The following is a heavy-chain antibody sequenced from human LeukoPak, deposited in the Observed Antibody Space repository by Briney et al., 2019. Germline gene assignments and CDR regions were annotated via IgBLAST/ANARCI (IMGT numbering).Heavy chain of an antibody. CDR1: GGSISSGDSY. CDR3: ASTLRFLPYRRFDY. J-gene: IGHJ4*02. CDR2: IYYSGST. V-gene: IGHV4-30-4*08. Sequence: PSQTLSLTCTVSGGSISSGDSYWGWIRQPPGKGLEWIGYIYYSGSTYYNPSLKSRVSISVDTSKNEFSLKLSSVTAADTAVYYCASTLRFLPYRRFDYWGQGTLVTVPS. D-gene: IGHD3-3*01.